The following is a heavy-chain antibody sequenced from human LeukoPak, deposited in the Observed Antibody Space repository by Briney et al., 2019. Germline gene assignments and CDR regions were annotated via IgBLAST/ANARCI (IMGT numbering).Heavy chain of an antibody. CDR2: IYHSGST. J-gene: IGHJ4*02. CDR1: GYSISSGYY. CDR3: ALIPRVPAATEGY. V-gene: IGHV4-38-2*02. Sequence: PSETLSLTCSVSGYSISSGYYWGWIRQPPGKGLEWIGSIYHSGSTNYNPSLKSRVTISVDTSKNQFSLKLSSVTAADTAVYYCALIPRVPAATEGYWGQGTLVTVSS. D-gene: IGHD2-2*01.